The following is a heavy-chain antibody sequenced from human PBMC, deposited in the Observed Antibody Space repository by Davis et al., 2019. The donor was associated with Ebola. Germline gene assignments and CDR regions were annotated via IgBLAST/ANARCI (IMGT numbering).Heavy chain of an antibody. CDR1: GFTFDDYT. V-gene: IGHV3-43*01. D-gene: IGHD1-26*01. CDR2: ISWDGGST. Sequence: GESLKISCAASGFTFDDYTMHWVRQAPGKGLEWVSLISWDGGSTYYADSVKGRFTISRDNAKNSLYLQMNSLRAEDTAVYYCARDTNKMGATKFDYWGQGTLVTVSS. J-gene: IGHJ4*02. CDR3: ARDTNKMGATKFDY.